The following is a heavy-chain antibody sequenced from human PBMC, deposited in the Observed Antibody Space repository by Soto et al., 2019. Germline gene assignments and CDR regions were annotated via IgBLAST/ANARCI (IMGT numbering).Heavy chain of an antibody. CDR2: IYYSGST. D-gene: IGHD5-12*01. Sequence: SETLSLTCTVSGGSISSYYWSWIRQPPGKGLEWIGYIYYSGSTNYNPSLKSRVTISVDTSKNQFSLKLSSVTAADTAVYYCARQGYSGYSYYFDYWGQGTLVTVSS. V-gene: IGHV4-59*08. J-gene: IGHJ4*02. CDR3: ARQGYSGYSYYFDY. CDR1: GGSISSYY.